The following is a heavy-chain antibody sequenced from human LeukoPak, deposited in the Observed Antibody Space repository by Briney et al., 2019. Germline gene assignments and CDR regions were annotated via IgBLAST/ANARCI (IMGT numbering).Heavy chain of an antibody. CDR2: INPNSGGT. D-gene: IGHD6-13*01. CDR1: GYTFTGYY. V-gene: IGHV1-2*02. J-gene: IGHJ4*02. CDR3: ARDRRDSSSWYDY. Sequence: ASVKHSCKASGYTFTGYYMHWVRQAPGQGLEWMGWINPNSGGTNYAQKFQGRVTMTTDTSTSTAYMELRSLRSDDTAVYYCARDRRDSSSWYDYWGQGTLVTVSS.